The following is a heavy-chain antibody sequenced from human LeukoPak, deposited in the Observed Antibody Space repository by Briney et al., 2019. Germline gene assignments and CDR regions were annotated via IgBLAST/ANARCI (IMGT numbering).Heavy chain of an antibody. V-gene: IGHV3-9*01. CDR3: AKAISGNYGHFDY. CDR1: EFIFDEYA. J-gene: IGHJ4*02. Sequence: GRSLRLSCAASEFIFDEYAIHWVRQAPGKGLEWVSGISWNSDSVGYADSVKGRFTISRDNVKNSLYLQMNSLRPEDTALYYCAKAISGNYGHFDYWGQGTLVAVSS. CDR2: ISWNSDSV. D-gene: IGHD1-26*01.